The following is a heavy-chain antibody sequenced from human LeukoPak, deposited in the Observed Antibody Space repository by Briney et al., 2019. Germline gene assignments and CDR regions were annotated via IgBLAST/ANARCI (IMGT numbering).Heavy chain of an antibody. CDR1: GDSITSSSHY. J-gene: IGHJ3*02. Sequence: SETLSLTCTVSGDSITSSSHYWRWIRQPPGKRLEWIGSLHQTGRNYSNAALKSRVTISMDTAKRQFSLKVNSVTAADSGVYYCVAEMTASAAFDIWGQGTMVAVSP. CDR2: LHQTGRN. V-gene: IGHV4-39*01. D-gene: IGHD2-21*02. CDR3: VAEMTASAAFDI.